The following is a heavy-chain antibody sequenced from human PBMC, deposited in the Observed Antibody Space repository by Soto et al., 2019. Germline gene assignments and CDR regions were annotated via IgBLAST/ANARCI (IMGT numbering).Heavy chain of an antibody. CDR3: ARTTAVPDTLRSRYYFDY. J-gene: IGHJ4*02. CDR2: VYYSGTT. V-gene: IGHV4-61*01. CDR1: GGSVSYKTYY. Sequence: PSETLSLTCSVSGGSVSYKTYYWSWIRQPPGKGLEWIGYVYYSGTTNYNPSLKSRVSISVDTSQNQFSLRLNSVTAADTALYYCARTTAVPDTLRSRYYFDYWGQGTLVTVSS. D-gene: IGHD6-19*01.